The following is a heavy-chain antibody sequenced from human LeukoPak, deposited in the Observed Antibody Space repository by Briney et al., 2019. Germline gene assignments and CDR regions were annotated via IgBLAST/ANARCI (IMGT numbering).Heavy chain of an antibody. CDR2: ISGSGGST. CDR1: GFTFSSYA. J-gene: IGHJ6*02. D-gene: IGHD5-12*01. CDR3: AKDGASGYARLNYYYYGMDV. V-gene: IGHV3-23*01. Sequence: GGSLRLSCAASGFTFSSYAMSWVRQAPGKGLEWVSAISGSGGSTYYADSVKGRFTISRDNSKNTLYLQMNSLRAEDTAVYYCAKDGASGYARLNYYYYGMDVWGQGTTDTVSS.